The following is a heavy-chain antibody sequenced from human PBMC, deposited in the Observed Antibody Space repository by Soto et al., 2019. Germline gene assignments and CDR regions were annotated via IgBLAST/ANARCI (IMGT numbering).Heavy chain of an antibody. J-gene: IGHJ6*02. CDR3: ARDQEQLVLNYYYGMDV. CDR1: RFSFNTSS. CDR2: ISDSSGSR. V-gene: IGHV3-23*01. D-gene: IGHD6-6*01. Sequence: GSLEISCADPRFSFNTSSVPLVRQAPGKWLEGASSISDSSGSRYYADSVKGRFTISRDNSKNTLYLQMNSLRAEDTAVYYCARDQEQLVLNYYYGMDVWGQGTTVTVSS.